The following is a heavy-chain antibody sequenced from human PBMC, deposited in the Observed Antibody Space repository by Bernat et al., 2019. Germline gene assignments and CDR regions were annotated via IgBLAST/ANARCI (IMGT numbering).Heavy chain of an antibody. CDR2: IWYDGSNK. Sequence: QVQLVESGGGVVQPGRSLRLSCAASGFTFSSYGMHWVRQAPGKGLEWVAVIWYDGSNKYYADSVKGRFTISRDNSKNTLYLQMNSLRAEDTAVYYCARGIMITFGGVIARHPRLDASDIWGQGTMVTVSS. CDR3: ARGIMITFGGVIARHPRLDASDI. V-gene: IGHV3-33*01. J-gene: IGHJ3*02. CDR1: GFTFSSYG. D-gene: IGHD3-16*02.